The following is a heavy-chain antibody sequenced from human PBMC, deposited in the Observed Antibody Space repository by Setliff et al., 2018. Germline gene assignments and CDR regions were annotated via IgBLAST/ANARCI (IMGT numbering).Heavy chain of an antibody. V-gene: IGHV1-3*01. CDR2: IHAGNGDT. Sequence: GASVKVSCKASGFTSTNYAIHWVRQAPGQRPECMGWIHAGNGDTKYSQKFQGRVTITRDTSASTVYMELSSLRSEDTAVYYCARDGVGVPAIDYGMDVWGQGTTVTVSS. D-gene: IGHD2-2*01. J-gene: IGHJ6*02. CDR3: ARDGVGVPAIDYGMDV. CDR1: GFTSTNYA.